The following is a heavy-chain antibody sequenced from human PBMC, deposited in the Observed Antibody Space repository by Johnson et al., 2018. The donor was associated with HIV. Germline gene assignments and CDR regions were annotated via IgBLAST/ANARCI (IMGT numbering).Heavy chain of an antibody. V-gene: IGHV3-30*04. J-gene: IGHJ3*02. CDR3: AREMATIRGYAFDI. Sequence: QVQLVESGGGVVQPGRSLRLSCAASGFIFSTYAMHWVRQVPGKGLEWVALISYDGTDKYYADSVKCRFTISRDNSKNTLYLQMNSLRAEDTAVYYCAREMATIRGYAFDIWGQGTMVTVSS. D-gene: IGHD5-24*01. CDR1: GFIFSTYA. CDR2: ISYDGTDK.